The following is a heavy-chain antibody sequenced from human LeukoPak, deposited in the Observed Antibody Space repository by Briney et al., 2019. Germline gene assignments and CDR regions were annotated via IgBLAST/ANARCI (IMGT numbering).Heavy chain of an antibody. V-gene: IGHV3-23*01. CDR2: YCGCCGST. Sequence: GSLGPSFSSSGFTFRSYAMGWVPQAPGEGLGGVSGYCGCCGSTYYADSVEGPFTISRDNSKNTLYLQMNRLRAEDTAVYYCAKDVPRITMIVVARRRLGAFDIWGQGTMVTVSS. CDR1: GFTFRSYA. CDR3: AKDVPRITMIVVARRRLGAFDI. J-gene: IGHJ3*02. D-gene: IGHD3-22*01.